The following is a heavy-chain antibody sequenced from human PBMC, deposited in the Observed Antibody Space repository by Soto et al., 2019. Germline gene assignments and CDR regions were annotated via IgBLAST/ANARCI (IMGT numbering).Heavy chain of an antibody. J-gene: IGHJ6*03. V-gene: IGHV3-48*01. CDR3: AKMVTTYYYYYMDV. D-gene: IGHD4-17*01. CDR1: GFTLVSFS. Sequence: VHLVESGGGLVQPGGSLRLSCAASGFTLVSFSMNWVRQPPGKGLEGVSYISSSSGIIYYADSVKGRFTISRDNAKNSLYLQMNSLRAEDTAVYFCAKMVTTYYYYYMDVWGKGTTVTVSS. CDR2: ISSSSGII.